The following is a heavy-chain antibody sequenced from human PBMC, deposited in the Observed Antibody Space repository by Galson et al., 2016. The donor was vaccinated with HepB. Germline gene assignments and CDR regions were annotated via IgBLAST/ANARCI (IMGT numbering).Heavy chain of an antibody. Sequence: SLRLSCAASEFTFSHAWMNWVRQAPGKGLEWVGRIKTKSDTWTTDYAAPVKGRFIISRDDSKNTLYLQMNGLKTEDTAVYYCSRESIYYGSGSFYDYWGQGTLVTVSS. CDR2: IKTKSDTWTT. CDR3: SRESIYYGSGSFYDY. J-gene: IGHJ4*02. V-gene: IGHV3-15*01. CDR1: EFTFSHAW. D-gene: IGHD3-10*01.